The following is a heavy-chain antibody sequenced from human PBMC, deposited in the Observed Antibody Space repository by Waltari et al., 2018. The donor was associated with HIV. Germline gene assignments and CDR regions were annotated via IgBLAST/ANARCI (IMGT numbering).Heavy chain of an antibody. V-gene: IGHV3-48*02. CDR3: ARDLNWAFDY. J-gene: IGHJ4*02. D-gene: IGHD7-27*01. CDR1: GFSFSSFT. Sequence: EVQLVESGGGLVQPGGSLRLSCAASGFSFSSFTMNWVRQAPGKGLEWLSFISGSSSAYYTDSVKGRFTISRDNTKNSLYLQMNSLRDEDTAVYYCARDLNWAFDYWGQGALVTVSS. CDR2: ISGSSSA.